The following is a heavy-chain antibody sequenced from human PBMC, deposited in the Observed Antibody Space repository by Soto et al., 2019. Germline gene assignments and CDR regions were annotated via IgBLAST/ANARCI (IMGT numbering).Heavy chain of an antibody. CDR3: ARGSSVAPDY. V-gene: IGHV3-21*01. D-gene: IGHD6-19*01. J-gene: IGHJ4*02. CDR2: ISSSSSYI. Sequence: PGGSLRLSCAASGFTFSSYSMNWFRQAPGKGLEWVSSISSSSSYIYYADSVKGRFTISRDNAKNSLYLQVNSLRARDTAVYYCARGSSVAPDYWGQGTLVTVPQ. CDR1: GFTFSSYS.